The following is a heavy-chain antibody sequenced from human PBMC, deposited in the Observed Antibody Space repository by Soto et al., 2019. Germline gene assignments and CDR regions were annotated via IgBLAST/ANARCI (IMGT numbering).Heavy chain of an antibody. J-gene: IGHJ6*02. V-gene: IGHV3-7*01. CDR2: IQQDGSEK. D-gene: IGHD2-15*01. Sequence: GGSLRLSCEASGFTSSSFWMIWIRQAPGKGLEWVANIQQDGSEKYYVDSVKGRFAISRDNTKNSLYLQMDSLRAEDTAVYYCARGADCSGGTCYSYYYGMDVWGQGTTVTVSS. CDR3: ARGADCSGGTCYSYYYGMDV. CDR1: GFTSSSFW.